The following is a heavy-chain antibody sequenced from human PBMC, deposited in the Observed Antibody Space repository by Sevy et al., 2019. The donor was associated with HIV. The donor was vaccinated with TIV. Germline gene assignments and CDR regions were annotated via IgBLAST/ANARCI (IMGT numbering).Heavy chain of an antibody. J-gene: IGHJ5*02. CDR3: VREGAPYRNIRYCSGNNCFYNWFDP. V-gene: IGHV3-30-3*01. CDR2: ISSDGDNT. CDR1: GFTFNDYA. D-gene: IGHD2-15*01. Sequence: GGSLRLYCAASGFTFNDYALHWVRQAPGKGLEWVAIISSDGDNTYYADTVKGRFTISRDNSKNTVYLQMNRLRAEDTAFYYRVREGAPYRNIRYCSGNNCFYNWFDPWGQGTLVTVSS.